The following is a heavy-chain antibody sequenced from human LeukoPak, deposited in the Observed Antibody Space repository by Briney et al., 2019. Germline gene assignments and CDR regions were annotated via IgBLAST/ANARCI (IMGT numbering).Heavy chain of an antibody. V-gene: IGHV4-39*07. D-gene: IGHD2-2*01. CDR1: GGSISSSSYY. CDR2: IYYSGST. Sequence: PSETLSLTCTVSGGSISSSSYYWGWIRQPPGKGLEWIGSIYYSGSTYYNPSLKSRVTISVDTSKNQFSLKLSSVTAADTAVYYCASSRYCSSTSCSPPRYWGQGTLVTVSS. CDR3: ASSRYCSSTSCSPPRY. J-gene: IGHJ4*02.